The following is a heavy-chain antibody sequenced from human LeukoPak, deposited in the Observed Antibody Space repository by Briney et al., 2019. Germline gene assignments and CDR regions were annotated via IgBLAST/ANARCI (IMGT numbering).Heavy chain of an antibody. CDR3: ARVAAPIMYVDTAMFFDY. D-gene: IGHD5-18*01. Sequence: SGRSLRLSCAASGFTFSSYAMHWVRQAPGKELEWVAVISYDGSNKYYADSVEGRFTISRDNSKNTLYLQMNSLRAEDTAVYYCARVAAPIMYVDTAMFFDYWGQGTLVTVSS. V-gene: IGHV3-30*04. CDR1: GFTFSSYA. CDR2: ISYDGSNK. J-gene: IGHJ4*02.